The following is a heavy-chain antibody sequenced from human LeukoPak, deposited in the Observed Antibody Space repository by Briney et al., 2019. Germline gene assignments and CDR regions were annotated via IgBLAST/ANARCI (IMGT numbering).Heavy chain of an antibody. CDR1: GFTFSSYT. Sequence: PGGSLRLSCAASGFTFSSYTMNWVRQAPGKGLEWVSYISSSSSYIYYADSVKGRFTISRDNAENSLYLQMNSLRAEDTAVYYCSKHTFDYWGQGTLVTVSS. J-gene: IGHJ4*02. CDR3: SKHTFDY. V-gene: IGHV3-21*01. CDR2: ISSSSSYI.